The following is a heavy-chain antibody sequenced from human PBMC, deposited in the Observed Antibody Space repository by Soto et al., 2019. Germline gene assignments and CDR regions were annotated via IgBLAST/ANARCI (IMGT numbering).Heavy chain of an antibody. D-gene: IGHD4-17*01. CDR2: ISTDNGKT. V-gene: IGHV1-18*01. Sequence: QVQLVQSGTEVKKPGASVRVSCQASGYTFTSYGFSWVRQAPGQGLEWMGWISTDNGKTAYAQNLQGRVTMTTDTSTSTAYMELRSLRSDDTAVYYCARGPAGDYDFDYWGPGTLVTVSS. CDR1: GYTFTSYG. J-gene: IGHJ4*02. CDR3: ARGPAGDYDFDY.